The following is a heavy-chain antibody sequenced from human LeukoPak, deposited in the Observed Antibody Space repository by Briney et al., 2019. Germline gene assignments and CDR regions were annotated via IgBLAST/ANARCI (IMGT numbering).Heavy chain of an antibody. CDR1: GASIISDTYY. D-gene: IGHD3-22*01. V-gene: IGHV4-39*07. CDR3: ARNFYASSRHYLDDFYFDF. J-gene: IGHJ4*02. CDR2: IYYSGST. Sequence: SETLSLTCTVSGASIISDTYYWGWIRQPPGRGLEWIGSIYYSGSTYYSPSLKSRVTMSVDTSTNQFSLKLISVTAADTALYYCARNFYASSRHYLDDFYFDFWGQGTLVTVSS.